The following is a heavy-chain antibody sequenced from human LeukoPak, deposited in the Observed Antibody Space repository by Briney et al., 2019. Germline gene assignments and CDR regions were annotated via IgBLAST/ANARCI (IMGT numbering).Heavy chain of an antibody. Sequence: PSETLSLTCTVSGGSISTYYWNWIRQPPGKGLEWVGYIYYSGSTKYNPSLNSRVTIPVDTSKNQFSLKLSSVTAADTAVYYCAREMAITGALDIWGQGSVVTVSS. CDR3: AREMAITGALDI. V-gene: IGHV4-59*01. CDR2: IYYSGST. CDR1: GGSISTYY. J-gene: IGHJ3*02. D-gene: IGHD5-24*01.